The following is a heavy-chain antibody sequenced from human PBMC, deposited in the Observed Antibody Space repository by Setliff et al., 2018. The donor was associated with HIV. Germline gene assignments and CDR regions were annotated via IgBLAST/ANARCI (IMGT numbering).Heavy chain of an antibody. D-gene: IGHD2-15*01. CDR2: INPSGGNTD. CDR1: GHTFNSFY. Sequence: ASVKVSCKTSGHTFNSFYLHWARQAPGQGLEWMAMINPSGGNTDHYAQRFQGRLSMTRDTSTGTVYLELSSLTSEDSAVYYCARSPYCTGGSCNSRRSIDSWGQGALVTVSS. V-gene: IGHV1-46*02. CDR3: ARSPYCTGGSCNSRRSIDS. J-gene: IGHJ4*02.